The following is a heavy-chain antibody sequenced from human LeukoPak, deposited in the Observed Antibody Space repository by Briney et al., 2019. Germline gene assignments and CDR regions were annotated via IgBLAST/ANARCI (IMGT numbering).Heavy chain of an antibody. J-gene: IGHJ6*02. CDR3: ARDTVRFGGMDV. Sequence: PGRSLRLSCAASGFTFDDYAMHWVRQAPGKGLEWVSGISWNSGSIGYADSVKGRFTISRDNAKNSLYLQMNSLRAEDTAVYYCARDTVRFGGMDVWGQGTTVTVSS. CDR1: GFTFDDYA. CDR2: ISWNSGSI. D-gene: IGHD3-10*01. V-gene: IGHV3-9*01.